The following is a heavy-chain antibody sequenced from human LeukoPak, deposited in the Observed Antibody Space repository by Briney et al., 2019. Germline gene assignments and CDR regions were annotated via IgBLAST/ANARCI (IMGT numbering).Heavy chain of an antibody. J-gene: IGHJ1*01. CDR2: IKQDGSEK. Sequence: PGGSLRLSCAASEFTFSNYWMNWVRQAPGKGVESVANIKQDGSEKYYVSSVGGRFTISRDNAKNSLYLQMNSLRAEDTAVYFCVSDSSGTWPEYFQVWGQGTLVTVSS. V-gene: IGHV3-7*04. CDR3: VSDSSGTWPEYFQV. D-gene: IGHD3-22*01. CDR1: EFTFSNYW.